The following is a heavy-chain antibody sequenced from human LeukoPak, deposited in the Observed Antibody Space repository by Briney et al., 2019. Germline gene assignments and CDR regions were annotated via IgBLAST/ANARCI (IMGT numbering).Heavy chain of an antibody. CDR1: GYTFTNYY. V-gene: IGHV1-46*01. D-gene: IGHD4-17*01. Sequence: ASVKVSCKASGYTFTNYYIHWVRQAPGQGLEWMGLINPGGDNTDYAQNFQGRFTMTRDTSISTAYMELSRLRSDDTAVYYCARDPADYGDYEYAFDIWGQGTMVTVSS. CDR2: INPGGDNT. J-gene: IGHJ3*02. CDR3: ARDPADYGDYEYAFDI.